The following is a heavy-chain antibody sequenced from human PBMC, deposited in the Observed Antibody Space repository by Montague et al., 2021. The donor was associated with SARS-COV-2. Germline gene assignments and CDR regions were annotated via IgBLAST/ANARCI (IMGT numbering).Heavy chain of an antibody. D-gene: IGHD3-10*01. CDR2: INSDGSST. Sequence: SLRLSCAASGFTFSSYWMHWVRQAPGKGLVWVSRINSDGSSTSYADSVKGRFTIFRDNAKNTLYLQMNSLRAEDTAVYYCARDFGSGSYYYYYYMDVWGKGTTVTVSS. J-gene: IGHJ6*03. V-gene: IGHV3-74*01. CDR1: GFTFSSYW. CDR3: ARDFGSGSYYYYYYMDV.